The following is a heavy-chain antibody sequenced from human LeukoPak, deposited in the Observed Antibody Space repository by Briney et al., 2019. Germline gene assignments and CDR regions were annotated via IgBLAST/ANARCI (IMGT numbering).Heavy chain of an antibody. CDR2: ISSSGSTI. Sequence: PGVSLRLSCAASGFIFSNFEMNWVRQAPGKGLEWVSYISSSGSTIYYADSVKGRFTISRDNAKNSLYLQMNSLRAEDTAVYCCARERGSGRPAYYYYGMDVWGQGTTVTVSS. J-gene: IGHJ6*02. D-gene: IGHD3-10*01. CDR3: ARERGSGRPAYYYYGMDV. CDR1: GFIFSNFE. V-gene: IGHV3-48*03.